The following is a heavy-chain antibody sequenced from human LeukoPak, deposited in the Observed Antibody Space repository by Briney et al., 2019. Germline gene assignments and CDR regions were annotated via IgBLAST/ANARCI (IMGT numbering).Heavy chain of an antibody. J-gene: IGHJ1*01. V-gene: IGHV1-18*01. CDR1: GYTFTSYG. Sequence: ASVKVSCKASGYTFTSYGISWVRQAPGQGLEWMGWISAYNGNTNYAQKLQGRVTMTTDTSTSTAYMELRSLRSDDTAVYYCARDILTGYYAQSGYFQHWGQGTLVTVSS. CDR3: ARDILTGYYAQSGYFQH. CDR2: ISAYNGNT. D-gene: IGHD3-9*01.